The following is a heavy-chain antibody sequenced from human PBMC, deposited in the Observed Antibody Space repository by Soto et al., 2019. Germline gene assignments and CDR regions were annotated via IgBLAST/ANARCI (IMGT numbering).Heavy chain of an antibody. CDR2: IYSGGYT. Sequence: EVQLVESGGGLIQPGGSLRLSCAVSGFTVSNNYMSWVRQAPGKGLEGVSVIYSGGYTAYGDSVKGRFTISRDNSKNTIYLQTNTLGAEAAVWYFCAAHPGGGGYWGQGTLVTVSS. J-gene: IGHJ4*02. CDR3: AAHPGGGGY. D-gene: IGHD3-10*01. CDR1: GFTVSNNY. V-gene: IGHV3-53*01.